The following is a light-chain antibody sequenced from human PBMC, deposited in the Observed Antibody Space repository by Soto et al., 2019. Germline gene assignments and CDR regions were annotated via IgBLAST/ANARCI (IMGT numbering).Light chain of an antibody. V-gene: IGLV2-14*01. CDR3: SSYTSSSTL. Sequence: QSALTQPASGSGSPGQSITISCTGTSSDVGGYHYVSWYQQHPGKAPKLMIYEVSNRPSGVSNRFSGSKSGNTASLTISGLQAEDEADYYCSSYTSSSTLFGGGTKLPVL. CDR1: SSDVGGYHY. CDR2: EVS. J-gene: IGLJ2*01.